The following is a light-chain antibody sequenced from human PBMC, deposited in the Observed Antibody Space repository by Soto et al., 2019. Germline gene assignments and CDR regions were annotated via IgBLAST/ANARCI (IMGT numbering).Light chain of an antibody. V-gene: IGKV1-12*01. CDR1: EDVKSR. J-gene: IGKJ4*01. CDR3: QQSDYFPVT. CDR2: HAS. Sequence: DIQLTQSPSSVSASVGDKVTISCRASEDVKSRLAWYQQTPGKAPNLLIFHASSLQSGVPSRFSGSGSGTDFTLTISSLEPEDFATYYCQQSDYFPVTFGGGTKVE.